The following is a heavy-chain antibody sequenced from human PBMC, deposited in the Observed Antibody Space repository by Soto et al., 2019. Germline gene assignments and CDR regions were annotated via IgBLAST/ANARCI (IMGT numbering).Heavy chain of an antibody. Sequence: QVQLVQSGAEVQKPGSSVKVSCKASGGTFSSYTISWVRQAPGQGLEWMGRIIPILGIANYAQKFQGRVTITADKSTSTAYMELSSLRSEDTAVYYCARNGDYSGYDWSFWGQGTLVTVSS. CDR2: IIPILGIA. D-gene: IGHD5-12*01. V-gene: IGHV1-69*02. J-gene: IGHJ4*02. CDR3: ARNGDYSGYDWSF. CDR1: GGTFSSYT.